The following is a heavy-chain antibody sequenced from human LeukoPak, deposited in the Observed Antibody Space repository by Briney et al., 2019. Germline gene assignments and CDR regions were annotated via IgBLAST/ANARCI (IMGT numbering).Heavy chain of an antibody. CDR3: ATGRTWWDLLNY. Sequence: ASVKVSCKVSGHTLTELSLHWVRQAPGKGLEWMGGLDPEAGEMIYSQKFQGRVTMTEDTSTDIAYMEMSSLRSEDTAVYYCATGRTWWDLLNYWGQGNLVTVSS. CDR1: GHTLTELS. D-gene: IGHD1-26*01. CDR2: LDPEAGEM. V-gene: IGHV1-24*01. J-gene: IGHJ4*02.